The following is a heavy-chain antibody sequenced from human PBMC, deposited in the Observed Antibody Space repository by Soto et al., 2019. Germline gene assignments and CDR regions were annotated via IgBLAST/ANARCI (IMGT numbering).Heavy chain of an antibody. CDR3: ARTISGIAVAGTGGGYFQH. V-gene: IGHV1-2*04. D-gene: IGHD6-19*01. CDR2: INPNRGGT. J-gene: IGHJ1*01. Sequence: QVQLVQSGAEVKKPGASVKVSCKASGYTFTGYYMHWVRQAPGQGLEWMGWINPNRGGTNYAQKVQGWVTMTRDTSISTAYMELSRLRSDDTAVYYCARTISGIAVAGTGGGYFQHWGQGTLVTVSS. CDR1: GYTFTGYY.